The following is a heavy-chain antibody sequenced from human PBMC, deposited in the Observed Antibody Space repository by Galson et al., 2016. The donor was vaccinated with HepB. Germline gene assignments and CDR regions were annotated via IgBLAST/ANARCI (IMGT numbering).Heavy chain of an antibody. J-gene: IGHJ4*02. CDR2: IYYRGST. Sequence: TLSLTCTVSGDSISSGGYYWSWIRQHPGKGLEWIGCIYYRGSTYYNPSLKSRVTISVDTSKNQFSLKLSSVTAADTAVYYWARDVRDYSGSGTTDWGQGTLVTVSS. CDR1: GDSISSGGYY. CDR3: ARDVRDYSGSGTTD. V-gene: IGHV4-31*03. D-gene: IGHD3-10*01.